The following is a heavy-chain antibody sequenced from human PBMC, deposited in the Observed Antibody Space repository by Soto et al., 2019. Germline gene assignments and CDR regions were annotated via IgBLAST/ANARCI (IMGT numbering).Heavy chain of an antibody. CDR1: GFTFSSYW. V-gene: IGHV3-23*01. D-gene: IGHD6-19*01. J-gene: IGHJ4*02. Sequence: GGSLRLSCAASGFTFSSYWMSWVRQAPGKGLEWVSTINESGGDTYYVDSVKGRFTISRDNSKNTLYLQMNSLRAEDTAVYYCAKGTHKLLFSGWNDYWGQGTLVTVSS. CDR2: INESGGDT. CDR3: AKGTHKLLFSGWNDY.